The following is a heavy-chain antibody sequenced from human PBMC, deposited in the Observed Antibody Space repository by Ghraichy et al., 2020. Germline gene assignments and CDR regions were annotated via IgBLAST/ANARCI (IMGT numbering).Heavy chain of an antibody. Sequence: SQTLSLTCSVSGGSISTSIYYWGWIRQPPGKGLEWIGSIHYSGGTYYNPSLKSRVTISVDTSKNQFSLKLSSGTAADPAVYYCARNRSRPGGSYRNDGFEIWGQGTMVTVSS. D-gene: IGHD3-16*02. CDR3: ARNRSRPGGSYRNDGFEI. V-gene: IGHV4-39*01. CDR2: IHYSGGT. CDR1: GGSISTSIYY. J-gene: IGHJ3*02.